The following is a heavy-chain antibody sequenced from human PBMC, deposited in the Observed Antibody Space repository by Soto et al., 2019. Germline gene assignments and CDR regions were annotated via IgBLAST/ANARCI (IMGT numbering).Heavy chain of an antibody. D-gene: IGHD3-22*01. CDR1: GFTFSSYA. CDR3: AKLYDSSGYYYLVGFSSPYFDY. Sequence: PGGSLRLSCAASGFTFSSYAMSWVRQAPGKGLEWVSAISGSGGSTYYADSVKGRFTISRDNSKNTLYLQMNSLRAEDTAVYYCAKLYDSSGYYYLVGFSSPYFDYWGQGTLVTVSS. J-gene: IGHJ4*02. CDR2: ISGSGGST. V-gene: IGHV3-23*01.